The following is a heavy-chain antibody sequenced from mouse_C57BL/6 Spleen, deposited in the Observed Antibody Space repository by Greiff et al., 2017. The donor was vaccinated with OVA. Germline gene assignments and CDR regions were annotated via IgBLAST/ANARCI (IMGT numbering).Heavy chain of an antibody. V-gene: IGHV5-4*01. D-gene: IGHD2-5*01. J-gene: IGHJ4*01. CDR3: ARGGMDSNYAMDY. CDR2: ISDGGSYT. Sequence: DVHLVESGGGLVKPGGSLKLSCAASGFTFSSYAMSWVRQTPEKRLEWVATISDGGSYTYYPDNAKNNLYLQMSHLKSEDTAMYYCARGGMDSNYAMDYWGQGTSVTVSS. CDR1: GFTFSSYA.